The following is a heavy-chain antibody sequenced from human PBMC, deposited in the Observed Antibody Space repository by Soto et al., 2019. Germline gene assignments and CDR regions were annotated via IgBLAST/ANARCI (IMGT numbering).Heavy chain of an antibody. J-gene: IGHJ4*02. CDR2: IIPIFGTA. Sequence: SVKVSCKAAGGTFSSYAISWVRQAPGQGLEWMGGIIPIFGTANYAQKFQGRVTITADESTSTAYMELSSLRSEDTAVYYCARDSFLYSSSWYGYFDYWGQGTLVTVSS. CDR3: ARDSFLYSSSWYGYFDY. V-gene: IGHV1-69*13. D-gene: IGHD6-13*01. CDR1: GGTFSSYA.